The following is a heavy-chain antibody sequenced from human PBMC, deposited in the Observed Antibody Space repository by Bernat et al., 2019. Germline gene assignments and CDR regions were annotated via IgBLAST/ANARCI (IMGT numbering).Heavy chain of an antibody. V-gene: IGHV5-51*01. CDR2: IYPGYSDT. Sequence: EVQLVQSGAEVKKPGESLKISCKGSGYSFTSYWIGWVRQMPGKGLEWMGIIYPGYSDTRYSPAFQGQVTISADKSISTAYLQWSSLKASDTAMYYCARLPYYDFWSGYYSSYMDVWGKGTTVTVSS. D-gene: IGHD3-3*01. J-gene: IGHJ6*03. CDR1: GYSFTSYW. CDR3: ARLPYYDFWSGYYSSYMDV.